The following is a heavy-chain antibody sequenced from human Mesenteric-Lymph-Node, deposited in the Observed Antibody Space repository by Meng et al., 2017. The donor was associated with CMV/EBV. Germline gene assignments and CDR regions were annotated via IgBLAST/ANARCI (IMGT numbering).Heavy chain of an antibody. D-gene: IGHD2-15*01. J-gene: IGHJ4*02. V-gene: IGHV3-53*05. CDR1: GFTVTGNY. CDR2: IYSGGGT. CDR3: LTDITPGGAAH. Sequence: GGSLRLSCAASGFTVTGNYMSWVRQAPGKGLEWVSAIYSGGGTNYADSVKGRFTIARDNARNSLYLQMDSLGVEDSALYYCLTDITPGGAAHWGQGTLVTVSS.